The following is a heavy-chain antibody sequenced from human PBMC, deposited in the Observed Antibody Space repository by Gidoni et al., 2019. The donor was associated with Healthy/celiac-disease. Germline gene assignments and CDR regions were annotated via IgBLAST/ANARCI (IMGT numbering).Heavy chain of an antibody. J-gene: IGHJ3*02. V-gene: IGHV4-31*03. CDR2: IYYSGST. CDR3: ARGAVATGIAFDI. D-gene: IGHD5-12*01. Sequence: QVQLPESGPGLVKPSQILSLTCSVSGGSISSGCYYWGWIRQHPGKGLGWIGYIYYSGSTYYNPSLKSRVTISVDTSKNQFSLKLSSVTAADTAVYYCARGAVATGIAFDIWGQGTMVTVSS. CDR1: GGSISSGCYY.